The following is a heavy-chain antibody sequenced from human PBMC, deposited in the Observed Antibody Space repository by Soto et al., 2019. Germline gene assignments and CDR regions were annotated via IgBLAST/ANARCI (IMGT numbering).Heavy chain of an antibody. Sequence: ASVKVSCKASGYTFTSYAMHWVRQAPGQRLEWMGWVNAGNDNTKYSQKFQGRVTITRDTSASTAYMELSSLRSEDTAVYYCARDHVDNEDLAPKYGMDVWGQGTTVAVSS. CDR2: VNAGNDNT. CDR1: GYTFTSYA. J-gene: IGHJ6*02. V-gene: IGHV1-3*01. D-gene: IGHD2-15*01. CDR3: ARDHVDNEDLAPKYGMDV.